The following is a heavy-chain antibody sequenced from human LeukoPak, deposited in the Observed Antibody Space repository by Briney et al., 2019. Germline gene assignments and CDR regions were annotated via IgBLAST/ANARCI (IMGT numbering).Heavy chain of an antibody. CDR3: ARTQGSYLDY. CDR1: GFSFRDHY. V-gene: IGHV3-11*04. D-gene: IGHD5-18*01. J-gene: IGHJ4*01. Sequence: GGSLRLSCAASGFSFRDHYMSWIRQAPGKGLEWVSYISNSGTTIYYADSVKGRFTISRDNANNSLSLQMTSLRADDMALYCGARTQGSYLDYWGAGIPVTVSS. CDR2: ISNSGTTI.